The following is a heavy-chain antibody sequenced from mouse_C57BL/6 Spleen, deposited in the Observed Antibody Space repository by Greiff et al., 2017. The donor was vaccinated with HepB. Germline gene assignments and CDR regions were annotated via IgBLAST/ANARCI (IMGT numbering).Heavy chain of an antibody. J-gene: IGHJ3*01. CDR2: ISGGGGNT. CDR1: GFTFSSYT. V-gene: IGHV5-9*01. Sequence: EVMLVESGGGLVKPGGSLKLSCAASGFTFSSYTMSWVRQTPEKRLEWVATISGGGGNTYYPDSVKGRFTISRDNAKNTLYLQMSSLRSEDTALYYCARPLTGTSFAYWGQGTLVTVSA. CDR3: ARPLTGTSFAY. D-gene: IGHD4-1*01.